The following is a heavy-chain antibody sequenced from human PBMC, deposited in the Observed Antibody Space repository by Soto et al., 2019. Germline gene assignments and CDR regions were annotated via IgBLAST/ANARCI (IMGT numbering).Heavy chain of an antibody. CDR3: ARDGEGDFREYFQH. CDR1: GGTFSSYA. D-gene: IGHD3-10*01. V-gene: IGHV1-69*13. J-gene: IGHJ1*01. CDR2: IIPIFGTA. Sequence: ASVKVSCKASGGTFSSYAISWVRQAPGQGLEWMGGIIPIFGTANYAQKFQGRVTITADESTSTAYMELSSLRSEDTAVYYCARDGEGDFREYFQHWGQGTLVTVSS.